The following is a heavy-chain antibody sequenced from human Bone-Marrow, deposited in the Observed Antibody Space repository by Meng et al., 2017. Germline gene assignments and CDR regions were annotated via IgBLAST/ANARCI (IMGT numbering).Heavy chain of an antibody. Sequence: GQRVRSGAGVKKPGASVKVSCKASGYTFPDYWLHWVRRAPGQGLEWMGRINPKSGDTHYAQRFQGRVTMTGDTSISTAYMELSGLRSDDTAMYYCARDEDISAAGKLFGDYWGQGTLVTVSS. CDR2: INPKSGDT. CDR3: ARDEDISAAGKLFGDY. D-gene: IGHD6-13*01. CDR1: GYTFPDYW. V-gene: IGHV1-2*06. J-gene: IGHJ4*02.